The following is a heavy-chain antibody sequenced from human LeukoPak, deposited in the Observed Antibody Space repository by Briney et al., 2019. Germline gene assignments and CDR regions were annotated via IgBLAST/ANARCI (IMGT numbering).Heavy chain of an antibody. CDR2: ISSSSSYI. CDR3: ARKWDYYYDSSGPAPGTFDY. Sequence: GGSLRLSCAASGFTFSSYSMNWVRQAPGKGLEWVSSISSSSSYIYYADSVKGRFTISRDNAKNSLYLQMNSLRAEDTAVYYCARKWDYYYDSSGPAPGTFDYWGQGTLVTVSS. D-gene: IGHD3-22*01. V-gene: IGHV3-21*01. CDR1: GFTFSSYS. J-gene: IGHJ4*02.